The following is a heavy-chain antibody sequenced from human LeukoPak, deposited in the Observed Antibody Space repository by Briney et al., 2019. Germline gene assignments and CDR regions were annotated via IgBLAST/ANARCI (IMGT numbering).Heavy chain of an antibody. V-gene: IGHV3-30*02. J-gene: IGHJ4*02. D-gene: IGHD5-24*01. Sequence: GGSLRPSCAASGFTFNNYGMHWVRQAPGKGLEWVTFIRYDGSNKYFADSVKGRFTISRDNSKNTLYLQMNSLKAEDTAVYYCARGHSGYNYRYFFDYWGQGTLVSVSA. CDR3: ARGHSGYNYRYFFDY. CDR1: GFTFNNYG. CDR2: IRYDGSNK.